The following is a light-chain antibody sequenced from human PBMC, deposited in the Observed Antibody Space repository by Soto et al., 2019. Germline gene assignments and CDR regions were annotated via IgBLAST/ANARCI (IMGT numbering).Light chain of an antibody. CDR2: GAS. CDR3: QQYSNWPSWT. Sequence: EKVMTQSPATLSMSPGERATLSCRASQSVSSFLARHQHKPGQAPRLLIYGASTRATGIPARFSGSGSGTECTITISSLQSEDFAVYYCQQYSNWPSWTFGQGTKVEVK. J-gene: IGKJ1*01. V-gene: IGKV3-15*01. CDR1: QSVSSF.